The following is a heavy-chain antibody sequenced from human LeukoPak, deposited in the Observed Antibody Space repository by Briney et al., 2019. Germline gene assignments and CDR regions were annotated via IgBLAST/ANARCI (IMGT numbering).Heavy chain of an antibody. J-gene: IGHJ4*02. V-gene: IGHV3-21*01. Sequence: GGSLRLSCAASGFTFSSYNMNWVRQAPGKGLEWVSSISSGSSYIYYADSVKGRFTISRDIAKKSLYLQMNSLRAEDTAVYYCARGFYGDYVPFDYWGQGTLVTVSS. CDR3: ARGFYGDYVPFDY. CDR1: GFTFSSYN. D-gene: IGHD4-17*01. CDR2: ISSGSSYI.